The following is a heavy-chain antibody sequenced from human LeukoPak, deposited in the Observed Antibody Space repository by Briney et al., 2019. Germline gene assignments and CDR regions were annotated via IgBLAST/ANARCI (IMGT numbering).Heavy chain of an antibody. CDR2: IYTSGST. D-gene: IGHD1-26*01. Sequence: SETLSLTCTISGGSISSYYWSWIRQPPGKGLEWIGYIYTSGSTNYNPSLKSRVTISVDTSKNQFSLKLSSVTAADTAVYYCARHWELLEGDYYYYYMDVWGKGTTVTVSS. J-gene: IGHJ6*03. CDR1: GGSISSYY. CDR3: ARHWELLEGDYYYYYMDV. V-gene: IGHV4-4*09.